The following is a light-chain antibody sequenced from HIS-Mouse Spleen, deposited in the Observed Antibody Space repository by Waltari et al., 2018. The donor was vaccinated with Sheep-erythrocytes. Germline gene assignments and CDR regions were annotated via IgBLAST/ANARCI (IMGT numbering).Light chain of an antibody. V-gene: IGLV3-21*01. J-gene: IGLJ2*01. CDR3: NSRDSSGKV. CDR1: NIGSKS. Sequence: SYVLTQPPSVSVAPGKTARITCGGNNIGSKSVHWYQQKPGQAPVLVVYGKNNRPSGIPDRFSGSSSGNTASLTITGAQAEDEADYYCNSRDSSGKVFGGGTKLTVL. CDR2: GKN.